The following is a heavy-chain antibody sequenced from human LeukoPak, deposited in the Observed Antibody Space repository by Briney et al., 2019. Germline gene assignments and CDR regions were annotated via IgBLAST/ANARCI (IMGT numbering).Heavy chain of an antibody. CDR2: ISAYNGNT. D-gene: IGHD5-24*01. V-gene: IGHV1-18*01. CDR1: GYTFTSYG. CDR3: ARARDGYTHDY. Sequence: ASVKVSCRASGYTFTSYGISWVRQAPGQELEWMGWISAYNGNTNYAQKLQGRVTMTTDTSTSTAYMELRSLRSDDTAVYYCARARDGYTHDYWGQGTLVTVSS. J-gene: IGHJ4*02.